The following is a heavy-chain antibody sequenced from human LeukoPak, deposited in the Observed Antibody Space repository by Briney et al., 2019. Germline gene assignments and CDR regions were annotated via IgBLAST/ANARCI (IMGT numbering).Heavy chain of an antibody. CDR3: ARQLITYNWFDP. Sequence: GASVKVSCKASGYTFTGYYMHWVRQAPGQGLEWMGRINPNSGGTNYAQEFQGRVTMTRDTSISTAYMELSRLRSDDTAVYYCARQLITYNWFDPWGQGTLVTVSS. CDR1: GYTFTGYY. D-gene: IGHD3-10*01. J-gene: IGHJ5*02. CDR2: INPNSGGT. V-gene: IGHV1-2*06.